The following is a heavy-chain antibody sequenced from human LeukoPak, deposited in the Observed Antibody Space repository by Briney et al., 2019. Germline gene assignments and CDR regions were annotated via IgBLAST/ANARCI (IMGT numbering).Heavy chain of an antibody. D-gene: IGHD3-9*01. CDR2: ISSDGSNK. J-gene: IGHJ4*02. CDR3: ARLSLYDILTGSQGYFDY. Sequence: GGSLRLSCAASGFTFSSYVMHWVRQAPGKGLEWVAFISSDGSNKYYADSVKGRFTISRDNPKNTLYLQMNSLRADDTAVYHCARLSLYDILTGSQGYFDYWGQGTLVTVSS. CDR1: GFTFSSYV. V-gene: IGHV3-30-3*01.